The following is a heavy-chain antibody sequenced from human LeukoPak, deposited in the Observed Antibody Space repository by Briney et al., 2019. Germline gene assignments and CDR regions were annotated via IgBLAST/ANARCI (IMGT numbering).Heavy chain of an antibody. CDR3: ARGIPGTTSLDDAFDI. J-gene: IGHJ3*02. CDR1: GGTFSNNYG. V-gene: IGHV1-8*03. D-gene: IGHD1-20*01. CDR2: MNPNNCET. Sequence: ASVKVSCKYSGGTFSNNYGISWVRQAPGQGLEWMGCMNPNNCETGYAQKFQGRVTITRDTSIRTAYMELSSLRSEDTAVYYCARGIPGTTSLDDAFDIWGQGTMVTVSS.